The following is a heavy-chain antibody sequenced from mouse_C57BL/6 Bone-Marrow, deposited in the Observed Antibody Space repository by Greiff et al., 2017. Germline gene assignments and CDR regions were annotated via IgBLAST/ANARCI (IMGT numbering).Heavy chain of an antibody. CDR3: ARDGGIYYDPFAY. V-gene: IGHV1-81*01. J-gene: IGHJ3*01. CDR1: GYTFTSYG. Sequence: VQLQQSGAELARPGASVKLSCKASGYTFTSYGISWVKQRTGQGLEWIGEIYPRSGNTYYNEKFKGKATLTADTSSSTAYMELRSLTSEDSAVYFCARDGGIYYDPFAYWGQGTLVTVPA. CDR2: IYPRSGNT. D-gene: IGHD2-4*01.